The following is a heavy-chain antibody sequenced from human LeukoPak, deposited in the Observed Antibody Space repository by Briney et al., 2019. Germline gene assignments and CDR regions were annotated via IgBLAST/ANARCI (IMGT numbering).Heavy chain of an antibody. V-gene: IGHV3-33*01. CDR3: ARDKFRFDN. J-gene: IGHJ4*02. D-gene: IGHD3-10*01. CDR1: GFIFSSYG. Sequence: GRSLRLSCAASGFIFSSYGMHWVRQAPGKGLEWVAVIWYNGSKKYHADSVKGRFTISRDNSKNTLYLQMNSLRAEDTAVYYCARDKFRFDNWGQGTLVTVSS. CDR2: IWYNGSKK.